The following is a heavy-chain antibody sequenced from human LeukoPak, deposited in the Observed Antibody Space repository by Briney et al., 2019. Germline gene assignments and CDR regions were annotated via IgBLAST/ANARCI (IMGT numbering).Heavy chain of an antibody. Sequence: SESLSLTCTVSGGSVSSTTYYWSWIRQPPGKGLEWIASINYSGSTYYNPSLKSRVTISVDTSENLFSLKLSSVTAADTAVYYCARYVVYGSGKYYFDYWGQGTLVTFYS. CDR2: INYSGST. J-gene: IGHJ4*02. D-gene: IGHD3-10*01. CDR1: GGSVSSTTYY. CDR3: ARYVVYGSGKYYFDY. V-gene: IGHV4-39*01.